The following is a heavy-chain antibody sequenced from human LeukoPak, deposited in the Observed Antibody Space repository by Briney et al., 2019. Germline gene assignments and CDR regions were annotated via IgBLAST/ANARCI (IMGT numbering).Heavy chain of an antibody. CDR3: AGDLCTRKYSYGFLAANGMDV. J-gene: IGHJ6*02. V-gene: IGHV3-30-3*01. CDR1: GFTFSSYA. CDR2: ISYDGSNK. Sequence: GGSLRLSCAASGFTFSSYAMHWVRQAPGKGLEWVAVISYDGSNKYYADSVKGRFTISRDNAKNSLYLQMNSLRAEDTAVYYCAGDLCTRKYSYGFLAANGMDVWGQGTTVTVSS. D-gene: IGHD5-18*01.